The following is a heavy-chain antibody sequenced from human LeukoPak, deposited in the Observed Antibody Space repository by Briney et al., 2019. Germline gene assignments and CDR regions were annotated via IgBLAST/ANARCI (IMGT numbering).Heavy chain of an antibody. CDR3: ARDRHVPGLYYYYMDV. CDR2: ITSTATHT. CDR1: GFTFSGHS. V-gene: IGHV3-21*01. D-gene: IGHD6-6*01. Sequence: GGSLRLSCATSGFTFSGHSMSWVRQAPGKGLEWVSSITSTATHTYYADSVKGRFTISRDNAKNSLYLQMNSLRPEDTAVYFCARDRHVPGLYYYYMDVWGKGTTVTVSS. J-gene: IGHJ6*03.